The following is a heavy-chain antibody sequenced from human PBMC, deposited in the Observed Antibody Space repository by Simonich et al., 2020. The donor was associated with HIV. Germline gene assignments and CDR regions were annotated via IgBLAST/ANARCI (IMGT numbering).Heavy chain of an antibody. J-gene: IGHJ4*02. D-gene: IGHD4-17*01. V-gene: IGHV4-34*01. CDR3: ARRHPTTVTTPYFDY. CDR1: GGSFSGYY. Sequence: QVQLQQWGAGLLKPSETLSLTCAVYGGSFSGYYWSWIRQPPGKGLEWIGEINHSGTTNYNPSLNSRVTISLDTSKNQFSLKLSSVTAADTAVYYCARRHPTTVTTPYFDYWGQGTLVTVSS. CDR2: INHSGTT.